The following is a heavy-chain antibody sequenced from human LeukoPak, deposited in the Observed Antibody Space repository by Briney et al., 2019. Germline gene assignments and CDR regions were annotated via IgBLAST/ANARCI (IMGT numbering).Heavy chain of an antibody. Sequence: SVKVSCKASGGTFSSYAISWVRQAPGQGLEWMGGIIPIFGTANYAQKFQGRVTITTDESTSTAYMQLSSLRSGDTAVYYCARWWYKPRGWFDPWGQGTLVTVSS. V-gene: IGHV1-69*05. CDR1: GGTFSSYA. CDR2: IIPIFGTA. CDR3: ARWWYKPRGWFDP. D-gene: IGHD2-15*01. J-gene: IGHJ5*02.